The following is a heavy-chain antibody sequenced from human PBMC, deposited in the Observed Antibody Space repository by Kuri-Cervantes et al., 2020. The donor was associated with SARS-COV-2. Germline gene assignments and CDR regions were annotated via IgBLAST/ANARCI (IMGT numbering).Heavy chain of an antibody. J-gene: IGHJ4*02. CDR3: AKDHGYSSSWPIDY. D-gene: IGHD6-13*01. V-gene: IGHV3-23*01. Sequence: GESLKISCAASGFTLSSYAMSWVRQAPGKGLEWVSAISGSGGSTYYADSVKGRFTISRDNSKNTLYLQMNSLRAEDTAVCYCAKDHGYSSSWPIDYWGQGTLVTVSS. CDR2: ISGSGGST. CDR1: GFTLSSYA.